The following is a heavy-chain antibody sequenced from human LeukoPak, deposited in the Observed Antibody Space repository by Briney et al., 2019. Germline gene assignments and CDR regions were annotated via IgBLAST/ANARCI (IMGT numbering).Heavy chain of an antibody. D-gene: IGHD3-22*01. V-gene: IGHV3-30*01. Sequence: PGGSLRLSCAASGFTFSNFAIHWARHAPGKGLEWVAVILYDGRNKYYGDSVEGRLTISRDNSKNTLYLQMNSLRAEDTAVYYCARVYDSSGDDAFDIWGQGTMVTVSS. J-gene: IGHJ3*02. CDR1: GFTFSNFA. CDR3: ARVYDSSGDDAFDI. CDR2: ILYDGRNK.